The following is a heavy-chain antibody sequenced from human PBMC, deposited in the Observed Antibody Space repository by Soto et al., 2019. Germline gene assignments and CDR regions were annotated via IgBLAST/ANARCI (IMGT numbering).Heavy chain of an antibody. CDR1: GFTFSDYG. J-gene: IGHJ4*02. CDR2: ISRSGTDI. V-gene: IGHV3-21*01. Sequence: EVQLVESGGGLVKPGGSLRLSCAASGFTFSDYGMNWVRQAPGKGLEWVSFISRSGTDIKYADAVEDRFTISRDNAKNALALQMNSLRVEDTAVYYCASFIDGDSGDYWGQGTLVTVSS. CDR3: ASFIDGDSGDY. D-gene: IGHD3-10*01.